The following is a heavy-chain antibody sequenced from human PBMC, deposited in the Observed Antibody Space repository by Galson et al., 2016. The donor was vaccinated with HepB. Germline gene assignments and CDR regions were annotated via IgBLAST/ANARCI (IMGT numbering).Heavy chain of an antibody. D-gene: IGHD4-17*01. CDR1: GFTFSIYN. CDR3: ARDAHGDKRGGY. CDR2: IGSGSDNI. J-gene: IGHJ4*02. V-gene: IGHV3-48*02. Sequence: SLRLSCAASGFTFSIYNMDWVRQAPGKGLEWIAYIGSGSDNIDYADSVKGRFTISRDNAKNSLYLQMNSLRDEDTAVYYCARDAHGDKRGGYWGQGTLVTVSS.